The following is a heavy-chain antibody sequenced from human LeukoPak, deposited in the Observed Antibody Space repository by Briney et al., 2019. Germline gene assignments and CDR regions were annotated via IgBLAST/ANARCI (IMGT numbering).Heavy chain of an antibody. CDR3: AKRKYYYDSSGSLDY. J-gene: IGHJ4*02. CDR2: ISGSGGST. CDR1: GFTFSSYA. D-gene: IGHD3-22*01. Sequence: EGSLRLSCAASGFTFSSYAMSWVRQAPGKGLEWVSAISGSGGSTYYADSVKGRFTISGDNSKNTLYLQMNSLRAEDTAVYYCAKRKYYYDSSGSLDYWGQGTLVTVFS. V-gene: IGHV3-23*01.